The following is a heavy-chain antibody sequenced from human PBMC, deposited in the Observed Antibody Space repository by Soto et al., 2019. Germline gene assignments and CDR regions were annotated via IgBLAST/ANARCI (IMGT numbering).Heavy chain of an antibody. CDR2: ISPDGGNQ. CDR3: ARENSRIAPRLFQH. V-gene: IGHV3-30-3*01. CDR1: GFIFSDYA. J-gene: IGHJ1*01. D-gene: IGHD6-6*01. Sequence: VGSLRLSCVASGFIFSDYAMHWARQAPGKGLVWVALISPDGGNQYYSESAKGRFTISRDNSKNTLYLQMNDLRPDDTALYYCARENSRIAPRLFQHWGHGSLVTVSS.